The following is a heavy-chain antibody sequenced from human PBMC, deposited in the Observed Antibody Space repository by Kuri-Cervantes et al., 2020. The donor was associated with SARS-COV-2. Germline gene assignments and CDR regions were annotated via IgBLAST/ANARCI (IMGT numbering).Heavy chain of an antibody. D-gene: IGHD3-10*01. CDR3: ATGAANSYMDV. Sequence: LSLTCGASGFSLTNYAFHWVRQAPGKGLEWVSVIWYDGKNEYHAGPVKGRFNISRDTSKNTVSLHMNSLRAEDTAMYYCATGAANSYMDVWGRGTTVTVSS. J-gene: IGHJ6*03. V-gene: IGHV3-33*08. CDR1: GFSLTNYA. CDR2: IWYDGKNE.